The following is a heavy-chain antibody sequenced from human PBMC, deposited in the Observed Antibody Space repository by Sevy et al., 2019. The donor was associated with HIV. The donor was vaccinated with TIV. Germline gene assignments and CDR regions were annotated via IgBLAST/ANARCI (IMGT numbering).Heavy chain of an antibody. CDR3: ARDQGTGSTPGAFDI. CDR1: GGSISSGAYS. J-gene: IGHJ3*02. D-gene: IGHD3-10*01. V-gene: IGHV4-30-2*01. Sequence: SETLSLTCAVSGGSISSGAYSWNWIRQPPGKGLEWIGYSSHTGSTYYNPSLKSRITISVDRSKNQFYLRLSSVTAADTAVYYCARDQGTGSTPGAFDIWGQGTMVTVSS. CDR2: SSHTGST.